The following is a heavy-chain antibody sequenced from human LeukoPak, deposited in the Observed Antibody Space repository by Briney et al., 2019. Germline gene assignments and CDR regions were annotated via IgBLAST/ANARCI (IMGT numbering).Heavy chain of an antibody. Sequence: PSETLSLTCAVYGGSFSGYYWSWIRQPPGKGLEWIGEINHSGSTNYNPSLKSRVTISVDTSKNQFSLKLSSVTAADTAVYYCARVIMVYGSGSYCHFDYWGQGTLVTVSS. V-gene: IGHV4-34*01. CDR3: ARVIMVYGSGSYCHFDY. CDR2: INHSGST. CDR1: GGSFSGYY. D-gene: IGHD3-10*01. J-gene: IGHJ4*02.